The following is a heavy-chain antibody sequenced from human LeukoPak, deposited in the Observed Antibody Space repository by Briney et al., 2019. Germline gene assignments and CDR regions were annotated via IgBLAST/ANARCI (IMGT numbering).Heavy chain of an antibody. CDR2: IRYDGSNK. V-gene: IGHV3-30*02. CDR3: AKRATMIDGAFDI. D-gene: IGHD3-22*01. CDR1: GFTFSSYG. J-gene: IGHJ3*02. Sequence: GGSLRLSCAASGFTFSSYGMHWVRQAPGKGLEWVAFIRYDGSNKYYADSVKGRFTISRDNSKNTLYLQMNSLRAEDTAVYYCAKRATMIDGAFDIWGQGTMVTVSS.